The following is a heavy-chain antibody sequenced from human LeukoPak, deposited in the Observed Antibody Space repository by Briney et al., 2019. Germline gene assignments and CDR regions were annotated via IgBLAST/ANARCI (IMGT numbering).Heavy chain of an antibody. CDR3: ARDQKVIAVAGDFDY. J-gene: IGHJ4*02. CDR2: ISYDGSNK. V-gene: IGHV3-30-3*01. Sequence: PGGSLRLSCAASGFTCSSYAMHWVRQAPGKGLDWVAVISYDGSNKYYADSVKGRFTISRDNSKNTLYLQMNSLRAEDTAVYYCARDQKVIAVAGDFDYWGQGTLVTVSS. D-gene: IGHD6-19*01. CDR1: GFTCSSYA.